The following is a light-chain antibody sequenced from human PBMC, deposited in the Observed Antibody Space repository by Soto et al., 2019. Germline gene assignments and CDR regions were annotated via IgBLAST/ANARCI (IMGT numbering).Light chain of an antibody. Sequence: DIQMTQSPSTLSASVGDRVTITCRASQIISSWLAWYQQKPGKDPKLLIYDASSLESGVPSRFSGSGSGTEFNLTISSLQPDDFATYYYQQYNSYSPSTFGQGTKLEIK. J-gene: IGKJ2*01. CDR2: DAS. CDR3: QQYNSYSPST. V-gene: IGKV1-5*01. CDR1: QIISSW.